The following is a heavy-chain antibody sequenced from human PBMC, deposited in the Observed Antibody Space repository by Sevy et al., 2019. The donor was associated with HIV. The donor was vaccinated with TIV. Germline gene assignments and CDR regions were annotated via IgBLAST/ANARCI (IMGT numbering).Heavy chain of an antibody. CDR1: GFSFSSYA. CDR3: AKALNPALESMIEVIFRTLKGFDV. D-gene: IGHD3-22*01. CDR2: ISATGSST. V-gene: IGHV3-23*01. Sequence: GGSLRLSCAASGFSFSSYALHWVRQAPGKGLEWVSVISATGSSTYYADSVKGRFTISRDNSKNTLYLQMNSLTADDTAVYYCAKALNPALESMIEVIFRTLKGFDVWGQGTMVIVSS. J-gene: IGHJ3*01.